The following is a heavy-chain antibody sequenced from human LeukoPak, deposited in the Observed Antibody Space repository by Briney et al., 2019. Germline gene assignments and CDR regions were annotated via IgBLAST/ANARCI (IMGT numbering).Heavy chain of an antibody. V-gene: IGHV4-34*01. CDR3: ARGRLYLWSFPLPYNHYAIDV. CDR1: GESFRGYF. Sequence: SETLSLTCAGSGESFRGYFWTWIRQPPGKGLEWIGESNHFGSTDYNPSLKSRVTISVDTSKKQFSLNVRSVTDADTAVYFCARGRLYLWSFPLPYNHYAIDVWGQGTTVTVSS. J-gene: IGHJ6*02. D-gene: IGHD1-14*01. CDR2: SNHFGST.